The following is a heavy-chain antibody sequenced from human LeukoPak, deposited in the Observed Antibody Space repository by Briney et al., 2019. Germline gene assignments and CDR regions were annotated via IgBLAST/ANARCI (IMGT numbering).Heavy chain of an antibody. J-gene: IGHJ5*02. Sequence: GGSLRLSCAASGFTFSSYSMNWVRQAPGRGLEWVSYISSSSSTIYYADSVKGRFTISRDNAKISLYLQMNSLRAEDTAVYYCARANWNYVNWFEPWGQGTLVTVSS. D-gene: IGHD1-7*01. V-gene: IGHV3-48*01. CDR2: ISSSSSTI. CDR3: ARANWNYVNWFEP. CDR1: GFTFSSYS.